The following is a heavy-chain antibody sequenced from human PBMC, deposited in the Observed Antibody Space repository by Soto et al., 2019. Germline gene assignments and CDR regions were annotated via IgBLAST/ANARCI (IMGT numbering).Heavy chain of an antibody. V-gene: IGHV4-34*01. J-gene: IGHJ4*02. CDR3: ARGWGTIFDY. CDR2: INHSGST. Sequence: QVQLQQWGAGLLKPSETLSLTCAVYGGSFSGYYWNWIRQPPGKGLEWIGEINHSGSTNYNPSLKCRVTISVDTSKNQFSLKLSSVTAAVTAVYYCARGWGTIFDYWGQGTLVTVSS. CDR1: GGSFSGYY. D-gene: IGHD7-27*01.